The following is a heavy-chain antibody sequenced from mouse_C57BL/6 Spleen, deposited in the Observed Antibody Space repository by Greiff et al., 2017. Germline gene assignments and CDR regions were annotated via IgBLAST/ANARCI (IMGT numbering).Heavy chain of an antibody. CDR2: IDPEDGET. D-gene: IGHD1-1*01. Sequence: EVKLVESGAELVKPGASVKLSCTASGFNIKDYYMHWVKQRTEQGLEWIGRIDPEDGETKYAPKFQGKATITADTSSNTSYLQLSSLTSEDTAVYYCAIPFTTEYYYAMDYWGQGTSVTVSS. J-gene: IGHJ4*01. V-gene: IGHV14-2*01. CDR3: AIPFTTEYYYAMDY. CDR1: GFNIKDYY.